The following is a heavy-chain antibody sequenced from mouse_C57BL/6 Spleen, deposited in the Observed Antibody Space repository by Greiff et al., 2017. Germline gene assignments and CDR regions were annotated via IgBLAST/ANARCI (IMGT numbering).Heavy chain of an antibody. Sequence: VQLQQSGAELVRPGTSVKVSCKASGYAFTNYLIEWVKQRPGQGLEWIGVINPGSGGTNYNEKFKGKATLTADKSSSTAYMQLSSLTSEDSAVYFCARHDGYLDYWGQGTTLTVSS. D-gene: IGHD2-3*01. J-gene: IGHJ2*01. CDR2: INPGSGGT. V-gene: IGHV1-54*01. CDR3: ARHDGYLDY. CDR1: GYAFTNYL.